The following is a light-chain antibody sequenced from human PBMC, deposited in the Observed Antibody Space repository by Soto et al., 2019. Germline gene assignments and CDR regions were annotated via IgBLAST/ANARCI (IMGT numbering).Light chain of an antibody. CDR2: AAC. Sequence: DIQMTQSPSSLSASVGDRVTITCRASQSTSSYLNWYQQKPGKAPKLLIYAACSLQSGVPSRFSCSGSGTDFTLTISSLQPEDFATFYCQQSYSTVLTFGQGTKAEIK. V-gene: IGKV1-39*01. CDR3: QQSYSTVLT. J-gene: IGKJ1*01. CDR1: QSTSSY.